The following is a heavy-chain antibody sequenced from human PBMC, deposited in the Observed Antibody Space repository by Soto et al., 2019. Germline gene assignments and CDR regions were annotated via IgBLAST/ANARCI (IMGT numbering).Heavy chain of an antibody. V-gene: IGHV4-34*01. Sequence: PSETLSLTCAVYGGSFSGYYWNWLRQPPGEGLEWIGKIDQSGSTNYNPSLKSRVTMSVDTSRSQFSLKLTSVTAMDTAVYYCARSLGYTGYDFAYWGQGTLVTVSS. J-gene: IGHJ4*02. CDR2: IDQSGST. D-gene: IGHD5-12*01. CDR1: GGSFSGYY. CDR3: ARSLGYTGYDFAY.